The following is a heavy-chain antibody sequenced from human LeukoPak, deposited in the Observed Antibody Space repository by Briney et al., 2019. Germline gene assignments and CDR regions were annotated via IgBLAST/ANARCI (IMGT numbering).Heavy chain of an antibody. D-gene: IGHD3-16*01. CDR2: ITLSSSTT. J-gene: IGHJ5*02. Sequence: PGGSLRLSCAASGFNFNNYNMNWVRQAPGKGLEWVSYITLSSSTTYYADFVKGRFTISRDNAKKSLYLQMNSLRAEDTAVYYCARTLRGPNWFDPWGQGTLVTVSS. V-gene: IGHV3-48*01. CDR3: ARTLRGPNWFDP. CDR1: GFNFNNYN.